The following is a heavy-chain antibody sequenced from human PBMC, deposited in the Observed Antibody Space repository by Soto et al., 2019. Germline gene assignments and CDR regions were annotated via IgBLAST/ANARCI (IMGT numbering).Heavy chain of an antibody. Sequence: GGSLRLSCAASGFTFDDYAMHWVRQAPGKGLEWVSGISWNSGSIGYADSVKGRFTISRDNDKNSLYLQMNSLRAEDTALYYCAKASGVLLWFGDFDYWGQGTLVTVSS. J-gene: IGHJ4*02. CDR1: GFTFDDYA. V-gene: IGHV3-9*01. CDR3: AKASGVLLWFGDFDY. CDR2: ISWNSGSI. D-gene: IGHD3-10*01.